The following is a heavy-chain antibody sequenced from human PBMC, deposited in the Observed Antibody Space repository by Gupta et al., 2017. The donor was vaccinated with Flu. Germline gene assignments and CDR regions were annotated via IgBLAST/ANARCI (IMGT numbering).Heavy chain of an antibody. CDR3: TKDLSPGGADV. J-gene: IGHJ6*02. V-gene: IGHV3-9*01. Sequence: VQPVESGGSVVQPGGSLRLPCAAPRATVEDYAMHWVRQSPGKGLEWVSGIYWNNAKIDYADSVKGRFTISRDKAKNSLFLQMNSLRAEDTALYYCTKDLSPGGADVWGQGTRVTVSS. CDR1: RATVEDYA. CDR2: IYWNNAKI.